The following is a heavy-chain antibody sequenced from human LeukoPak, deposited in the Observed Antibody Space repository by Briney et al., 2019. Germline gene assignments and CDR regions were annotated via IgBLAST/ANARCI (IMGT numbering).Heavy chain of an antibody. Sequence: KTGGSLRLSCAASGYTFSSYSMNWVRQAPAKGLEWVSSISSSSSYIYYADSVKGRFTISRDNAKNSLYLQMNSLRAEDSAVYSCARGYCSSTSCYYFDCWGQGTLVTVSS. V-gene: IGHV3-21*01. CDR3: ARGYCSSTSCYYFDC. J-gene: IGHJ4*02. D-gene: IGHD2-2*01. CDR1: GYTFSSYS. CDR2: ISSSSSYI.